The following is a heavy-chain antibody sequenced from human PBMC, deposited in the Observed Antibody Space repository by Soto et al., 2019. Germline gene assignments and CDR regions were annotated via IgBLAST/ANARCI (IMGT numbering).Heavy chain of an antibody. J-gene: IGHJ4*02. CDR2: ISGSGGST. D-gene: IGHD4-17*01. V-gene: IGHV3-23*01. CDR1: GFTFSSYA. Sequence: EVQLLESGGGLVQPGGSLRLCCAASGFTFSSYAMSWVRQAPGKGLEWVSAISGSGGSTYYADSVKGRFTISRDNSKNTLYLQMNSLRAEDTAVYYCAKDLLNGDFIRCWGQGTLVTVSS. CDR3: AKDLLNGDFIRC.